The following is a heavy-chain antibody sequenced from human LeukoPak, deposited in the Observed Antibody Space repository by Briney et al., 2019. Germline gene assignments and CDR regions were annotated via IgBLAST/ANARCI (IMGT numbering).Heavy chain of an antibody. CDR1: GGSISSYY. D-gene: IGHD5-18*01. J-gene: IGHJ2*01. CDR2: IYYSGST. V-gene: IGHV4-59*01. CDR3: ARDLTVDTAMITYRYFDL. Sequence: ASETLSLTCSVSGGSISSYYWSWIRQPPGKGLESIGYIYYSGSTNYNPSLKSRVTISLDTSKNQFSLKLSSVTAADTAVYYCARDLTVDTAMITYRYFDLWGRGTLVTVSS.